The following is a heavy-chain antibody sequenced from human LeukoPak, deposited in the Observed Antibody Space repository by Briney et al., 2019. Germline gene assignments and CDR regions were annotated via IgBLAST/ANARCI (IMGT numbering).Heavy chain of an antibody. CDR1: GGSISSYY. J-gene: IGHJ4*02. CDR2: IYTSGST. V-gene: IGHV4-4*07. D-gene: IGHD3-10*01. CDR3: ASHHYYGSGSYYNYFDY. Sequence: SETLSLTCTVSGGSISSYYWSWIRQPAGEGLEWIGRIYTSGSTNYNPSLKSRVTMSVDTSKNQFSLKLSSVTAADTAVYYCASHHYYGSGSYYNYFDYWGQGTLVTVSS.